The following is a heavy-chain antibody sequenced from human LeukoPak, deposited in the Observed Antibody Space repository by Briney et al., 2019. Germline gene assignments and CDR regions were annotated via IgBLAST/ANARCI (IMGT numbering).Heavy chain of an antibody. J-gene: IGHJ5*02. CDR3: AKSQLEGDWLDP. Sequence: GESLKISCKASGYNFPTYWIGWVRQMPGKGLEWMGIIYPGDSDIRYSPSFEGHVTISADRSISTAYLQWSSLKASDTATYYCAKSQLEGDWLDPWGQGTLVTVSS. CDR1: GYNFPTYW. CDR2: IYPGDSDI. V-gene: IGHV5-51*01. D-gene: IGHD1-1*01.